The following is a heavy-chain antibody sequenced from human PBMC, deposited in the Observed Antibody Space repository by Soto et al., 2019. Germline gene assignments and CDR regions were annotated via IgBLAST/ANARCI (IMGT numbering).Heavy chain of an antibody. Sequence: EVQLLESGGGLVQPGGSLRLSCAASGFTFSSYAMSWVRQAPGKGLEWVSAISGSGGSTYYADSVKGRFTISRDNSKNPVYLQTNSLRAEDTAVYYCAKDPIVVVQPRLFDYWGQGALVTVSS. CDR2: ISGSGGST. CDR3: AKDPIVVVQPRLFDY. D-gene: IGHD3-22*01. CDR1: GFTFSSYA. J-gene: IGHJ4*02. V-gene: IGHV3-23*01.